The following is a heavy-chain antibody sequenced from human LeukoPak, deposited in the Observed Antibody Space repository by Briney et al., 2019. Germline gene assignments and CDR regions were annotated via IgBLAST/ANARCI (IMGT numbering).Heavy chain of an antibody. CDR1: GGSFSGYY. V-gene: IGHV4-34*01. CDR2: INHSGST. J-gene: IGHJ4*02. Sequence: SETLSLTCAVYGGSFSGYYWSWIRQPPGKGLEWIGEINHSGSTNYNPSLKSRVTISVDTSKNQFSLKLSSVTAADTAVYYCARGTIFQYRGQGTLVTVSS. D-gene: IGHD3-9*01. CDR3: ARGTIFQY.